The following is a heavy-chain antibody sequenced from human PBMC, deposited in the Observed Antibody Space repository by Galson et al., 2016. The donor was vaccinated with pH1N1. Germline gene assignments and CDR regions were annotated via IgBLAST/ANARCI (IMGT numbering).Heavy chain of an antibody. V-gene: IGHV4-39*07. J-gene: IGHJ5*02. CDR3: ARHTAYCSSITCQNWFDP. CDR2: VFHTGST. Sequence: ETLSLTCSVSGVSISGTTFYWAWIRQSPGKGLEWIGSVFHTGSTYSNPSLKSRISISVDKSISTAYLQWSSLKASDTAMYYCARHTAYCSSITCQNWFDPWGQGTLVTVSS. D-gene: IGHD2-2*01. CDR1: GVSISGTTFY.